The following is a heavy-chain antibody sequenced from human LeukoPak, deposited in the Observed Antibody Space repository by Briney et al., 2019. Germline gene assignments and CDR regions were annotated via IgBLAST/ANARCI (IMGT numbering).Heavy chain of an antibody. J-gene: IGHJ4*02. V-gene: IGHV1-46*01. CDR2: IKPRDDST. CDR3: ARDFVWAVDY. CDR1: GFTFSSYH. D-gene: IGHD3-16*01. Sequence: ASVKVSCKAFGFTFSSYHIPWVRQAPGQGLEWMGIIKPRDDSTIYAQKFQGRLIMTWDTSTSTAYMELSSLRSDDTALYYCARDFVWAVDYWGQGSLVTVSS.